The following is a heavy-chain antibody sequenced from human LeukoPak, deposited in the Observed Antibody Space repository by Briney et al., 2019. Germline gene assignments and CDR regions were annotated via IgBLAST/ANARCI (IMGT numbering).Heavy chain of an antibody. CDR2: IYYSGST. V-gene: IGHV4-39*01. CDR1: GGYISSSSYY. Sequence: SETLSLTCTVSGGYISSSSYYWGWIRQPPGKGLEWIGSIYYSGSTYYNPSLQSRVTISIDTSKHQFSLRLTSVTAADTAVYYCARQTGSGLFILPGGQGTLVTVSS. D-gene: IGHD3/OR15-3a*01. CDR3: ARQTGSGLFILP. J-gene: IGHJ4*02.